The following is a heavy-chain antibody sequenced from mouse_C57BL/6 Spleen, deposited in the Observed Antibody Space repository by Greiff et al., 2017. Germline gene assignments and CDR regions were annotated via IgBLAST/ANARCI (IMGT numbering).Heavy chain of an antibody. J-gene: IGHJ2*01. Sequence: EVKVVESGGDLVKPGGSLKLSCAASGFTFSSYGMSWVRQTPDKRLEWVATISSGGSYTYYPDSVKGRFTISRDNAKNTLYLQMSSLKSEDTAMYYCARQGDYDGNYWGQGTTLTVSS. CDR3: ARQGDYDGNY. CDR1: GFTFSSYG. V-gene: IGHV5-6*01. CDR2: ISSGGSYT. D-gene: IGHD2-4*01.